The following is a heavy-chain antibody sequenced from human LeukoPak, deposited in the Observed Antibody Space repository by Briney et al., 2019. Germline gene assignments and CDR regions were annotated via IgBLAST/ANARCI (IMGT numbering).Heavy chain of an antibody. J-gene: IGHJ4*02. CDR1: GGSISSGSYY. V-gene: IGHV4-39*07. CDR2: IYYSGST. Sequence: SETLSLTCTVSGGSISSGSYYWGWIRQPPGKGLEWIGSIYYSGSTYYNPSLKSRVTISVDTSKNQFSLKLSSVTAADTAVYYCAREGVEYYYDSSGYYALDYWGQGTLVTVSS. D-gene: IGHD3-22*01. CDR3: AREGVEYYYDSSGYYALDY.